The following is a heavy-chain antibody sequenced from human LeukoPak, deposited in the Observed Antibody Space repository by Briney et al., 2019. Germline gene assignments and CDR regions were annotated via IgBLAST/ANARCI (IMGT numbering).Heavy chain of an antibody. CDR1: GGSISSYY. CDR2: IYYSGIT. J-gene: IGHJ4*02. Sequence: LETLSLTCTVSGGSISSYYWSWIRQLPGKGLEWIGYIYYSGITNYNPSLKSRVTISVDTSKNQFSLKLSSLTAADTAVYYCARDKYCSSTSCSPLFDYWGQGTLVTVSS. V-gene: IGHV4-59*01. D-gene: IGHD2-2*01. CDR3: ARDKYCSSTSCSPLFDY.